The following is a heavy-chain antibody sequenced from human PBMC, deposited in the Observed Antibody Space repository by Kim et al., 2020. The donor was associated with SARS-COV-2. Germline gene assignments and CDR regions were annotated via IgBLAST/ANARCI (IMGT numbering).Heavy chain of an antibody. CDR1: GGTFSSYA. CDR2: IIPIFGTA. D-gene: IGHD2-2*01. CDR3: AGLGYCSSTSCDKFDY. J-gene: IGHJ4*02. Sequence: SVKVSCKASGGTFSSYAISWVRQAPGQGLEWMGGIIPIFGTANYAQKFQGRVTITADESTSTAYMELSSLRSEDTAVYYCAGLGYCSSTSCDKFDYWGQGTLVTVSS. V-gene: IGHV1-69*13.